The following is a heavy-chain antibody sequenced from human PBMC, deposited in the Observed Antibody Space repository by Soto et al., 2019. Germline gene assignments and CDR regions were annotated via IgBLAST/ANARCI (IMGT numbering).Heavy chain of an antibody. CDR1: GGSISSSSYF. D-gene: IGHD6-19*01. J-gene: IGHJ5*02. CDR2: IYYSGST. V-gene: IGHV4-39*01. CDR3: ARHYSSGSRNWFDP. Sequence: SETLSLTCSVSGGSISSSSYFWGWVRQPPGKGLEWIGSIYYSGSTYYNPSLRSRVTISVDTSKNQFSLKLSSVTAADTAVFYCARHYSSGSRNWFDPWGQGNLVTVSS.